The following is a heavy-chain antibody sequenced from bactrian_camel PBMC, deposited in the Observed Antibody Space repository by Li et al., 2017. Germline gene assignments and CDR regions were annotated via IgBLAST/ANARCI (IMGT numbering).Heavy chain of an antibody. CDR1: GYTAGLYC. J-gene: IGHJ4*01. CDR2: IGTGIGSMST. V-gene: IGHV3S42*01. CDR3: AARRYGGSCLPTPELPYQY. D-gene: IGHD6*01. Sequence: VQLVESGGGSVQAGGSLRLSCAASGYTAGLYCLGWFRQAPGKERGGVAAIGTGIGSMSTSYPDSVKGRFTISRDNKKNTLYLQMNGLKPEDTAMYYCAARRYGGSCLPTPELPYQYWGQGTQVTVS.